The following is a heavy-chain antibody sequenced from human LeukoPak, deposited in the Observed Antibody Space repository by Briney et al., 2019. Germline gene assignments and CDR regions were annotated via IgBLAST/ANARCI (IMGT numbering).Heavy chain of an antibody. V-gene: IGHV4-34*01. J-gene: IGHJ4*02. CDR3: ARWNYDILTGYPHYFDY. CDR2: INHSGST. CDR1: GGSFSGYC. D-gene: IGHD3-9*01. Sequence: SETLSLTCAVYGGSFSGYCWSWIRQPPGKGLEWIGGINHSGSTNYNPSLKSRVTISVDTSKNQFSLKLSSVTAADTAVYYCARWNYDILTGYPHYFDYWGQGTLVTVSS.